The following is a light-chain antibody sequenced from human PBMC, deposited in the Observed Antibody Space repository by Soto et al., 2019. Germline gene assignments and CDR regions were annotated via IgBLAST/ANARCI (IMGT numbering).Light chain of an antibody. Sequence: QSVLTQPPSVSGAPGQRVTISCTGSSSNIGAGYDVHWYQQLPGTAPKLLIYGNSNRPSGVPDRFSGSKSGTSAFLAITGLQAEDEADYYCQSYDSSLISYVFGTGTKLTVL. V-gene: IGLV1-40*01. CDR2: GNS. CDR3: QSYDSSLISYV. J-gene: IGLJ1*01. CDR1: SSNIGAGYD.